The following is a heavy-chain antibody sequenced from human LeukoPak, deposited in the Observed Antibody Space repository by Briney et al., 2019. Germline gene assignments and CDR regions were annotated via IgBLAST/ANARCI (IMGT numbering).Heavy chain of an antibody. D-gene: IGHD2-2*01. V-gene: IGHV1-46*01. CDR1: GYTFTSYY. J-gene: IGHJ5*02. CDR2: INPSGGST. Sequence: ASVKVSCTASGYTFTSYYIHWVRQAPGQGLEWVGIINPSGGSTSYAQKFQGRVTMTRDTSTSTVYMELSSLRSEDTAVYYCARALYCTSTRCGGWFDPWGQGTLVTVSS. CDR3: ARALYCTSTRCGGWFDP.